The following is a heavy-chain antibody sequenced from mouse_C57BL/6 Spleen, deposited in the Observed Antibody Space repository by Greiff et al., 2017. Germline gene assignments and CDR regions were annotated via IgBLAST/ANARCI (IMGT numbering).Heavy chain of an antibody. CDR2: ISSGGDYI. D-gene: IGHD3-3*01. Sequence: EVKVEESGEGLVKPGGSLKLSCAASGFTFSSYAMSWVRQTPEKRLEWVAYISSGGDYIYYADTVKGRFTISRDNARNTLYLQMISLKSEDTAMYYCTREGFYYSMDYWGQGTSVTVSS. CDR3: TREGFYYSMDY. CDR1: GFTFSSYA. J-gene: IGHJ4*01. V-gene: IGHV5-9-1*02.